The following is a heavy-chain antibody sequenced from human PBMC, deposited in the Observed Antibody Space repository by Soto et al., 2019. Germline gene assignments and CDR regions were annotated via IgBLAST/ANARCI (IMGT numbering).Heavy chain of an antibody. Sequence: QVLQSGGGLVQPGGSLTLSCAASGFTFGTTDMSWVRQAPGEGLEWVSTIDGSGGITYYADSVKGRFTISRDNSRNTVYLQMNSLRGDDTALYYCVKNSGWFNTWGQGALVTVSS. CDR2: IDGSGGIT. CDR3: VKNSGWFNT. J-gene: IGHJ5*02. V-gene: IGHV3-23*01. D-gene: IGHD3-10*01. CDR1: GFTFGTTD.